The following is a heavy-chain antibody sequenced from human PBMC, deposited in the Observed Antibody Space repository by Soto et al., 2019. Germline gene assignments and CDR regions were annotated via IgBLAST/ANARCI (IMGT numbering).Heavy chain of an antibody. CDR2: IYTSGST. V-gene: IGHV4-4*07. CDR3: ARARGSSSTSLISSWFET. D-gene: IGHD2-2*01. J-gene: IGHJ5*02. Sequence: SETLSLTCTVSGVSISSYYWSWIRQPAGKGLEWIRRIYTSGSTNYNPSLKSRVTMSVNTSKNQFSLKLSSVTAADTAVYYCARARGSSSTSLISSWFETWGQGTLGTVS. CDR1: GVSISSYY.